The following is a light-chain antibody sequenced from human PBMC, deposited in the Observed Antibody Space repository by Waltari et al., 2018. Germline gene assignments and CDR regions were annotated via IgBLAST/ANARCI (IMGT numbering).Light chain of an antibody. Sequence: QSALTQPRPVSVPPRPSVTISCTGTLHYISSDNYVPWYQHTPDNAPKLIIYDVDRRPSGVPYRFSASKSGITASLTISGLQSADEGDYYCCSYAGKYTFVFGGGTKLTV. CDR3: CSYAGKYTFV. CDR1: LHYISSDNY. V-gene: IGLV2-11*01. CDR2: DVD. J-gene: IGLJ2*01.